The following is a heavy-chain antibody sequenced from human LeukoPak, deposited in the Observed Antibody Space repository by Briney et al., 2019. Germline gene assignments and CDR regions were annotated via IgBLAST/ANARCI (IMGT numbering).Heavy chain of an antibody. D-gene: IGHD6-13*01. J-gene: IGHJ4*02. V-gene: IGHV4-4*07. CDR1: SGSISSYY. Sequence: PSETLSLTCTVSSGSISSYYWSWIRQPAGKGLEWIGRIYTSGSTNYNPSLKSRVTMSVDTSKNQFSLKLSSVTAADTAVYYCARAYSGSSWYNRQYYFDYWGQGTLVTVFS. CDR2: IYTSGST. CDR3: ARAYSGSSWYNRQYYFDY.